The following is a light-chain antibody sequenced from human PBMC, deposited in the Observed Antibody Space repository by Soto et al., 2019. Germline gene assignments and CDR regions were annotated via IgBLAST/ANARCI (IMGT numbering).Light chain of an antibody. CDR2: AAS. J-gene: IGKJ1*01. V-gene: IGKV1-8*01. Sequence: AIRMTQSPSSLSASTGDRVTITCRASQGISSYLAWYQQKPGKAPKLLIYAASTLQSGVPYRFSGSGSETDFPLTISCLQSVDFATYYCQQYYSYPRTFGQGTKVEIK. CDR3: QQYYSYPRT. CDR1: QGISSY.